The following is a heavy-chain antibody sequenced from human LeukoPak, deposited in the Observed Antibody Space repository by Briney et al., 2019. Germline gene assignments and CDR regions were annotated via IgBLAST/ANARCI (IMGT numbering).Heavy chain of an antibody. Sequence: SETLSLTCTVSGGSISSSSYYWGWIRQPPGKGLEWIGYVYYSGSTNYNPSLKSRVTMSIDTSKNQFSLKLSSVTAADTAVYYCARGQYYDSGGYYYFDYWGQGTLVTVSS. D-gene: IGHD3-22*01. J-gene: IGHJ4*02. CDR2: VYYSGST. CDR1: GGSISSSSYY. V-gene: IGHV4-61*05. CDR3: ARGQYYDSGGYYYFDY.